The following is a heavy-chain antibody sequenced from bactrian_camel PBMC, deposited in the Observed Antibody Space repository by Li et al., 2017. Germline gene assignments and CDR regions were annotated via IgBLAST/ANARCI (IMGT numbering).Heavy chain of an antibody. V-gene: IGHV3S53*01. J-gene: IGHJ4*01. CDR1: GSTVT. D-gene: IGHD5*01. CDR2: IGSHGNT. CDR3: AADVYRFGLGSGYRY. Sequence: HVQLVESGGGLVRPGGSLRLACAASGSTVTMAWFRQAPGKKREGVATIGSHGNTTYTYSVAGRFTISKDNAKNTPYLQMNSLQPEDTAMYYCAADVYRFGLGSGYRYWGQGTQVTVS.